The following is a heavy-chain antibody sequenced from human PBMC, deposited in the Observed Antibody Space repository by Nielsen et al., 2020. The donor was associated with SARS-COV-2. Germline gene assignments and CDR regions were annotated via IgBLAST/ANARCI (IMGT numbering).Heavy chain of an antibody. Sequence: SATLSLTCIVSGGSISTGSHYWSWIRQPPGKGLEWIGYIFYRGNTNYKPSLKSRVTISVDTSKNQFSLKVNSVTAADTAVYYCVRIDMATISVDYWGQGTLVTVSS. CDR3: VRIDMATISVDY. CDR2: IFYRGNT. J-gene: IGHJ4*02. D-gene: IGHD5-24*01. V-gene: IGHV4-61*01. CDR1: GGSISTGSHY.